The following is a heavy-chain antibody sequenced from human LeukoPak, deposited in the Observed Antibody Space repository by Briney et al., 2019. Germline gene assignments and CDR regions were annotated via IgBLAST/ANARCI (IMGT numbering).Heavy chain of an antibody. Sequence: PPASVKVSCKASGYTFTSYYMHWVRQAPGQGLEWMGIINPSGGSTSYAQKFQGRVTMTRDMSTSTVYMELSSLRSEDTAVYYCARFGYYGSGNGHYFDYWGQGTLVTVSS. CDR1: GYTFTSYY. D-gene: IGHD3-10*01. CDR3: ARFGYYGSGNGHYFDY. V-gene: IGHV1-46*01. CDR2: INPSGGST. J-gene: IGHJ4*02.